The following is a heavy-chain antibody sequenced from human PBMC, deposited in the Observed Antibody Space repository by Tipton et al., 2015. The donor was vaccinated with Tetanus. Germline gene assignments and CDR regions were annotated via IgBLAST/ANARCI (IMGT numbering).Heavy chain of an antibody. CDR1: GGSVSSGAYC. CDR3: ARGGDNLTFQRPTGRWFDP. V-gene: IGHV4-31*03. CDR2: ISSRGST. D-gene: IGHD1-1*01. Sequence: LRLSCTVSGGSVSSGAYCWSWIRQHPGKGLESMGCISSRGSTYYNPSLTSRVSISVDTSKNQFSLKLTSVTAADTAIYYCARGGDNLTFQRPTGRWFDPWGHGTLVTVSS. J-gene: IGHJ5*02.